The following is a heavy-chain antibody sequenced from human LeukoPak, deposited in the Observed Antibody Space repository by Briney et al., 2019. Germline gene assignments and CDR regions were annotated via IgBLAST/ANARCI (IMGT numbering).Heavy chain of an antibody. Sequence: PSETLSLTCTVSGGSISSGGYSWSWIRQHPGKGLEWIGYIYYSGSTYYNPSLKSRVTISVDTSKNQFSLKLSSVTAADTAVYYCARGLMFRRGYSYGFDYWGQGTLVTVSS. J-gene: IGHJ4*02. CDR2: IYYSGST. V-gene: IGHV4-31*03. D-gene: IGHD5-18*01. CDR1: GGSISSGGYS. CDR3: ARGLMFRRGYSYGFDY.